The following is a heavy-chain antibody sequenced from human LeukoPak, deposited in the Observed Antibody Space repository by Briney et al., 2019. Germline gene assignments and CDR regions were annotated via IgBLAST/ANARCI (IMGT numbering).Heavy chain of an antibody. V-gene: IGHV1-8*01. CDR1: GYTFTSYD. CDR2: MNPNSGNT. D-gene: IGHD6-13*01. CDR3: ARGGSSSWYVDNFDY. Sequence: ASVKVSCKASGYTFTSYDINWVRQATGQGLEWMGWMNPNSGNTGYAQKFQGRVTMTRNTSISTAYMELSSLRSEDTAVYYSARGGSSSWYVDNFDYWGQGTLVTVSS. J-gene: IGHJ4*02.